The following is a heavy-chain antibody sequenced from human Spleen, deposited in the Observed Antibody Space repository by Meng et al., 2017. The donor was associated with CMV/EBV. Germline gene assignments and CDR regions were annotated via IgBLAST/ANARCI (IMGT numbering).Heavy chain of an antibody. CDR1: GFTFSGSA. V-gene: IGHV3-73*01. CDR2: IRSKANSYAT. J-gene: IGHJ4*02. D-gene: IGHD6-13*01. CDR3: TRLGSSWSLDY. Sequence: GGSLRLSCAASGFTFSGSAMHWVRQASGKGLEWVGRIRSKANSYATAYAASVKGRFTISRDDSKNTAYLQMNSLKTEDTAVYYCTRLGSSWSLDYWGQGTLVTVSS.